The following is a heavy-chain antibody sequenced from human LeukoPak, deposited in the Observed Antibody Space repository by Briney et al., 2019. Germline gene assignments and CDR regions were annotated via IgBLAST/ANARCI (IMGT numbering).Heavy chain of an antibody. V-gene: IGHV1-69*06. J-gene: IGHJ4*02. CDR3: ATHYDILTGRFDY. Sequence: SVKVSCKASGGTSSSYAISWVRQAPGQGLEWMGGIIPIFGTANYAQKFQGRVTITADKSTSTAYMELSSLRSEDTAVYYCATHYDILTGRFDYWGQGTLVTVSS. CDR2: IIPIFGTA. D-gene: IGHD3-9*01. CDR1: GGTSSSYA.